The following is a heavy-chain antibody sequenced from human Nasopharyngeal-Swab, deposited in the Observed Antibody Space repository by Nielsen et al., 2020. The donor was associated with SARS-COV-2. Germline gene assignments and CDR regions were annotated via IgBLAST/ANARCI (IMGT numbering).Heavy chain of an antibody. J-gene: IGHJ3*02. Sequence: SETLSLTCTVSGGSISSNNYYWGWIRQPPGKGLEWTVSIYYSGNTYYNPSLKSRVTISADTSKNQFSLKLSSVTAADTAVYYCARNIESVAVGRAFDIWGQGTMVTVSS. V-gene: IGHV4-39*01. CDR1: GGSISSNNYY. CDR3: ARNIESVAVGRAFDI. D-gene: IGHD2/OR15-2a*01. CDR2: IYYSGNT.